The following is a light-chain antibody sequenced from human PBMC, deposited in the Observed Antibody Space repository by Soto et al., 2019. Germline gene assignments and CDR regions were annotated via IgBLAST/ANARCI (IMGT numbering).Light chain of an antibody. CDR1: QTINNN. V-gene: IGKV3-15*01. CDR3: QHYNNGPR. J-gene: IGKJ1*01. Sequence: EFVMTQSPATLSVSPGEGATLSCRASQTINNNLAWYQQKPCQSPXLXXXXXSRRATVVPARFSGSGSGTEFTLTISSLQSEDFAVYYCQHYNNGPRFGQGTKVDIK. CDR2: XXS.